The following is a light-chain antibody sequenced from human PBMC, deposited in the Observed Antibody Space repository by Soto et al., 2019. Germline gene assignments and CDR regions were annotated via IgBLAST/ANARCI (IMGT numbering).Light chain of an antibody. CDR2: DVS. J-gene: IGLJ1*01. CDR1: SSDVGAYNY. V-gene: IGLV2-14*01. CDR3: SSYTSATTYV. Sequence: SVLPQPASVSGSPGQSITISCTGTSSDVGAYNYASWYQQYPGEAPKVIIYDVSHRPAGVSNRFSGSKSGNTASLTISGLQTQDEADYYCSSYTSATTYVFGTGTKVTVL.